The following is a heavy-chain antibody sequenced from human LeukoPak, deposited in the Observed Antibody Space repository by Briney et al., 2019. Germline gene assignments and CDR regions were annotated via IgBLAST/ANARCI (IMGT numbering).Heavy chain of an antibody. CDR2: IIPIFGTA. CDR1: GGTFSSYA. J-gene: IGHJ5*02. V-gene: IGHV1-69*13. CDR3: ATVQLERLWFDP. Sequence: GASVKVSCKASGGTFSSYAISWVRQAPGQGLEWMGGIIPIFGTANYAQKFQGRVTITADESTSTAYMELSSLRSEDTAVYYCATVQLERLWFDPWGQGTLVTVSS. D-gene: IGHD1-1*01.